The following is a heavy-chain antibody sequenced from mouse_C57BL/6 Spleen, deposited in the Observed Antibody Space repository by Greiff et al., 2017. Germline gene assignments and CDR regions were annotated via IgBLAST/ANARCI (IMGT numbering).Heavy chain of an antibody. Sequence: VQLQQPGTELVKPGASVKLSCKASGYTFTSYWMHWVKQRPGHGLEWIGNINPSNGGTNSNEKFKRKATLTVDKSTSTAYMQLSILTSEDSAVYYCARPYYYGSSYAMDYWGQGTSVTVSS. CDR1: GYTFTSYW. D-gene: IGHD1-1*01. CDR3: ARPYYYGSSYAMDY. CDR2: INPSNGGT. V-gene: IGHV1-53*01. J-gene: IGHJ4*01.